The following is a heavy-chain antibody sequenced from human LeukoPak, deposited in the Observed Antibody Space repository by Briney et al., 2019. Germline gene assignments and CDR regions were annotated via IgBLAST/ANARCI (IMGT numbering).Heavy chain of an antibody. CDR2: INPNSGGT. CDR3: ARSLSTSPTYY. V-gene: IGHV1-2*06. Sequence: ASVKVSCKASGYTFTGYYKHWVRQAPGQGLEWMGRINPNSGGTNYAQKFQGRVTMTRDTSISTAYMELSRLRSDDTAVYYCARSLSTSPTYYWGQGTLVTVSS. J-gene: IGHJ4*02. CDR1: GYTFTGYY. D-gene: IGHD2-2*01.